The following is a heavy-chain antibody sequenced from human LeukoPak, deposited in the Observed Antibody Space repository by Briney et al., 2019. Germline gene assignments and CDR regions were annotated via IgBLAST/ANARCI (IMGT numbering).Heavy chain of an antibody. J-gene: IGHJ4*02. Sequence: GGSLRLSCAASGFTFSSYAMSWVRQAPGKGLEWVSAISGSGGSTYYADSVKGRFTISRDNSKNTLYLQMNSLRAEDTAVYCCAKSVLRYFDWLLHFDYWGQGTLVTVSS. CDR1: GFTFSSYA. D-gene: IGHD3-9*01. CDR2: ISGSGGST. V-gene: IGHV3-23*01. CDR3: AKSVLRYFDWLLHFDY.